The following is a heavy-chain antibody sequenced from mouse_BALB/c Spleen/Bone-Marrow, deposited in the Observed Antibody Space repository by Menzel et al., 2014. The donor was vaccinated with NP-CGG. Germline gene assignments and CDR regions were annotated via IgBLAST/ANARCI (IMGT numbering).Heavy chain of an antibody. CDR3: ARWGKGAWFAY. CDR1: DYSITSGYS. CDR2: IHYSGIT. J-gene: IGHJ3*01. D-gene: IGHD1-3*01. Sequence: VQLKESGPDLVKPSQSLSLTCTVTDYSITSGYSWHWIRQFPENKLEWMGYIHYSGITNYSPSLKSRISFTRDTSKNQHFLHLNTVTTEDTATYYCARWGKGAWFAYWGQGTLVTVSA. V-gene: IGHV3-1*02.